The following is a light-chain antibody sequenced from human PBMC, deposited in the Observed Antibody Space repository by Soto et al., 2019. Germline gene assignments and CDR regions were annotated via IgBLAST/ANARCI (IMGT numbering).Light chain of an antibody. CDR3: QQYNEWPPLYT. Sequence: EIVMTQSPATLSVSPGETATLSCRASQSVSSNLAWYQQKPGQAPRLLIYGASTRATGIPARFSGSGSGTEFTLTINRLQSEDFAVYYCQQYNEWPPLYTFGQGTKLEIK. J-gene: IGKJ2*01. CDR1: QSVSSN. CDR2: GAS. V-gene: IGKV3D-15*01.